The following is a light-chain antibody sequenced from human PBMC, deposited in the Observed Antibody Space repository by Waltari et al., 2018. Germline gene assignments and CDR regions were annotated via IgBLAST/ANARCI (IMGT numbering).Light chain of an antibody. CDR1: SSDVGFYDH. CDR2: EVT. V-gene: IGLV2-8*01. CDR3: SSDAGSNTMI. Sequence: QSALTQPPSASGSPGQSVTIPCTGTSSDVGFYDHVSWFQQHPGRAPRLLIYEVTKRPSGGPPRFSGSKSGNTASLTVSGLQDEDEAAYYCSSDAGSNTMIFGGGTKVTVL. J-gene: IGLJ2*01.